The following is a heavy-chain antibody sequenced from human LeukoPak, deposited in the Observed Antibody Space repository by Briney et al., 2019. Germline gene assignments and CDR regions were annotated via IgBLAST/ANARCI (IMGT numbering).Heavy chain of an antibody. Sequence: PGGSLRLSCAASGFTFSSYAMHWVRQAPGKGLEYVSAISSNGGSTYYANSVKGRFTISRDNSKNTLYLQMGSLRAEDMAVYYCVGDGYNPFDYWGQGTLVTVSS. CDR2: ISSNGGST. J-gene: IGHJ4*02. V-gene: IGHV3-64*01. CDR1: GFTFSSYA. CDR3: VGDGYNPFDY. D-gene: IGHD5-24*01.